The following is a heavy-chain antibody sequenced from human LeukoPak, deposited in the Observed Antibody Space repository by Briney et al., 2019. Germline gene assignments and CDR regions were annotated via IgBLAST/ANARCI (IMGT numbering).Heavy chain of an antibody. V-gene: IGHV3-74*01. Sequence: PGGSLRLSCAASGFTFSNYWMHWVRRAPGKGLVWVSRINSDGRSTNYADSVKGRFTISRDNAKNTLYLQMNRLRAEDTAVYYCARGADSGYSSDNWGQGTVVSVSS. CDR3: ARGADSGYSSDN. CDR1: GFTFSNYW. D-gene: IGHD3-9*01. J-gene: IGHJ4*02. CDR2: INSDGRST.